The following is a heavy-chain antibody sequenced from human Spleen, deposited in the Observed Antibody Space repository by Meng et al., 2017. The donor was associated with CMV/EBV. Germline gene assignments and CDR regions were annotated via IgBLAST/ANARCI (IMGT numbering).Heavy chain of an antibody. J-gene: IGHJ4*02. Sequence: SGGSFSGSYWSWIRQPPGKALEWIGEINHSGSTNYSPSLKGRLTMSVDTSKNQFSLKLSSVTAADTAVYYCAVSGMYNASGYYKDYWGQGTLVTVSS. CDR1: GGSFSGSY. D-gene: IGHD3-22*01. CDR3: AVSGMYNASGYYKDY. CDR2: INHSGST. V-gene: IGHV4-34*01.